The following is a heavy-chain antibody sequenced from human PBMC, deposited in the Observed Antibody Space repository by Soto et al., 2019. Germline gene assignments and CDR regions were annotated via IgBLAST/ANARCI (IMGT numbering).Heavy chain of an antibody. D-gene: IGHD3-10*02. CDR3: AQGRPRFPSVRGNAFNI. V-gene: IGHV3-30*18. CDR1: GFTFRSYG. CDR2: ISSDGNNK. Sequence: QVHLVESGGGVVQPGRSLRLSCAASGFTFRSYGMHWVRQAPGKGLEWMAVISSDGNNKYYADSVKGRFTISRDNSKKTVYLQMNSLRPEDTDLYYCAQGRPRFPSVRGNAFNIWGQWTVDTVSS. J-gene: IGHJ3*02.